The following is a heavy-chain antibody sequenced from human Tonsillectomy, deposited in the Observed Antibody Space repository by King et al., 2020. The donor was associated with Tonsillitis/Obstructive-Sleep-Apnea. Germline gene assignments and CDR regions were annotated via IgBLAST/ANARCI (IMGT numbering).Heavy chain of an antibody. Sequence: VQLQQSGPGLVKPSQTLSLTCAISGDIVSSNSASWNWIRQSPSRGLEWLGRAYYRSKWKNDYAVSVKSRITINPDTSKNQFSLQLKSVTPDDTAVYYCATWRYDSWGQGTLVTVSS. CDR2: AYYRSKWKN. V-gene: IGHV6-1*01. CDR1: GDIVSSNSAS. J-gene: IGHJ4*02. D-gene: IGHD3-16*02. CDR3: ATWRYDS.